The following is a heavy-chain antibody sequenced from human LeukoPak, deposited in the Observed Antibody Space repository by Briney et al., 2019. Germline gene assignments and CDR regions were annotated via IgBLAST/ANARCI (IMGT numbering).Heavy chain of an antibody. J-gene: IGHJ6*02. Sequence: PGGSLRLSCAASGFTFSSYAMSWVRQAPGKGLEWVSAISGSGGSTYYADSVKGRFTISRDNSKNTLSLQMNSLRAEDTAVYYCAKQIVVVLYGMDVWGPGTTVTVSS. CDR1: GFTFSSYA. D-gene: IGHD3-22*01. CDR3: AKQIVVVLYGMDV. CDR2: ISGSGGST. V-gene: IGHV3-23*01.